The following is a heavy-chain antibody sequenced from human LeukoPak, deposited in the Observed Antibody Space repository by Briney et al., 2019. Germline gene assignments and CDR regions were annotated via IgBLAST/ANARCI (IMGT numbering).Heavy chain of an antibody. CDR1: GGSFSGYY. J-gene: IGHJ4*02. D-gene: IGHD3-22*01. CDR2: INHSGST. CDR3: ARGSYYYDSSGYYLFDY. V-gene: IGHV4-34*01. Sequence: PSETLSLTCAVYGGSFSGYYWSWIRQPPGKGLEWIGEINHSGSTNYNPSLKSRVTISVDTSKNQFSLKLSSVTAADTAVYCCARGSYYYDSSGYYLFDYWGQGTLVTVSS.